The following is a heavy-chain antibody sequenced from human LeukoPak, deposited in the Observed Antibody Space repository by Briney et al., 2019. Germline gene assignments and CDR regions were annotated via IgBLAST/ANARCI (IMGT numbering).Heavy chain of an antibody. V-gene: IGHV1-69*01. CDR3: ARRNDSSGIDYFDY. D-gene: IGHD6-19*01. CDR1: GGTFSSYA. CDR2: IIPIFGTA. J-gene: IGHJ4*02. Sequence: SVKVSCKASGGTFSSYAISWVRPAPGQGLEWMGGIIPIFGTANYAQKFQGRVTITADESTSTAYMELSSLRSEDTAVYYCARRNDSSGIDYFDYWGQGTLVTVSS.